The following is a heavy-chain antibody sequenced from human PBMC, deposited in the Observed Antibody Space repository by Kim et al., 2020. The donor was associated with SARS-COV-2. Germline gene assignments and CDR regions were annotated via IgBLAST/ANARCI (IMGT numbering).Heavy chain of an antibody. CDR3: ARVWAGGHDYSNYYYYSYTAV. CDR1: GGSISSGGYY. V-gene: IGHV4-31*03. CDR2: IYYSGST. J-gene: IGHJ6*03. D-gene: IGHD4-4*01. Sequence: SETLSLTCTVSGGSISSGGYYWSWIRQHPGKGLEWSGYIYYSGSTYYNPSLKSRVTISVDTSKNQFSLKLSSVTAADTAVYYCARVWAGGHDYSNYYYYSYTAVWGEGTTVTVSS.